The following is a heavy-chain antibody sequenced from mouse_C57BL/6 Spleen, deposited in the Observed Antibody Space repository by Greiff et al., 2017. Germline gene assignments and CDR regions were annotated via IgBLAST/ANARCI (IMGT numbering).Heavy chain of an antibody. Sequence: VKLVESGGGLVKPGGSLKLSCAASGFTFSDYGMHWVRQAPEKGLEWVAYISSGSSTIYYADTVKGRFTISRDNAKNTLFLQMTSLRSEDTAMYYCAAWDGFDYWGQGTTLTVSS. V-gene: IGHV5-17*01. CDR3: AAWDGFDY. CDR1: GFTFSDYG. CDR2: ISSGSSTI. J-gene: IGHJ2*01. D-gene: IGHD4-1*01.